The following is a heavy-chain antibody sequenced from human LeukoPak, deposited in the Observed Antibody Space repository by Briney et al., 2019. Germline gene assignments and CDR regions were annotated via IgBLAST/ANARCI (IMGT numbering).Heavy chain of an antibody. V-gene: IGHV5-51*01. CDR2: LNPGESDI. CDR3: ASSIRLYGTSGYDY. Sequence: ESLKISCKGSGYSFSTYWVGWVRRMRGGGGEGRGLLNPGESDITYRPSFQGQVTISAAKSINTAYLQWSSLKASDSAMYYCASSIRLYGTSGYDYWGQGTLVTVSS. J-gene: IGHJ4*02. D-gene: IGHD1-1*01. CDR1: GYSFSTYW.